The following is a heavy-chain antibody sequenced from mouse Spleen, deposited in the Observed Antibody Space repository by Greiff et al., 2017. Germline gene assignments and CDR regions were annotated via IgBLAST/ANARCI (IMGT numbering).Heavy chain of an antibody. Sequence: VMLVESGPGLVQPSQSLSITCTVSGFSLTSYGVHWVRQSPGKGLEWLGVIWSGGSTDYNAAFISRLSISKDNSKSQVFFKMNSLQADDTAIYYWARGGIYDYEFDYWGQGTTRTVSS. D-gene: IGHD2-4*01. V-gene: IGHV2-2*01. J-gene: IGHJ2*01. CDR2: IWSGGST. CDR1: GFSLTSYG. CDR3: ARGGIYDYEFDY.